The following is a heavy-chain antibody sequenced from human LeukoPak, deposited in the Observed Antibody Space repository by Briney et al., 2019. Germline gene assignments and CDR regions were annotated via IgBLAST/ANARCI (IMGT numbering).Heavy chain of an antibody. D-gene: IGHD4-17*01. J-gene: IGHJ6*03. CDR3: ARGTTVTSIYYYYYMDV. CDR2: LSGSGFST. CDR1: GFSFSSFG. V-gene: IGHV3-23*01. Sequence: PGGSLRLSCAASGFSFSSFGMSWVRQAPGKGLEWVSVLSGSGFSTYYADSVRGRFTISRDNSKNTLYLQMNSLRAEDTAVYYCARGTTVTSIYYYYYMDVWGKGTTVTVSS.